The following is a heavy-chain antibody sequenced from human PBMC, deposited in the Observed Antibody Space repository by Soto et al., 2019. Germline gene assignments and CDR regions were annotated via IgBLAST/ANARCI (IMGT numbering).Heavy chain of an antibody. J-gene: IGHJ6*02. V-gene: IGHV3-30-3*01. D-gene: IGHD4-17*01. CDR2: ISYDGSNK. Sequence: QVQLVESGGGVVQPGRSLRLSCAASGFTFSSYAMHWVRQAPGKGLEWVAVISYDGSNKYYADSVKGRFTISRDNSKNTLYLQINSLRAEDTAVYYCARGGLDYGDYDPNYYYGMDVWGQGTTVTVSS. CDR1: GFTFSSYA. CDR3: ARGGLDYGDYDPNYYYGMDV.